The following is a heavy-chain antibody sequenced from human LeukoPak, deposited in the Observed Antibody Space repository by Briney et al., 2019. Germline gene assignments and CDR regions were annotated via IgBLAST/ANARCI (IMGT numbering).Heavy chain of an antibody. CDR1: GYTFTSYY. CDR3: AVQLERPY. J-gene: IGHJ4*02. V-gene: IGHV1-46*01. Sequence: ASVKVSCKASGYTFTSYYIHWVRQAPGQGLEWMGIINPSGVYTRYAKKFRGRVTMTRDTYTSTVYMDLSSLRSEDTAVYYCAVQLERPYWGQGTLVTVSS. D-gene: IGHD1-1*01. CDR2: INPSGVYT.